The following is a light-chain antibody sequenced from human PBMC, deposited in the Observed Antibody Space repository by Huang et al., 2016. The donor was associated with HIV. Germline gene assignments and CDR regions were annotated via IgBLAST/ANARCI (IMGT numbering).Light chain of an antibody. CDR1: QSVGSY. Sequence: EVVLTQSPSILSLSLGETGTLSCKASQSVGSYVAWYQQRPGQSPRLLLYDTSNRAAGIPIRFSGSGSGTDFTLTISGLESEDLGVFYCQQRSSWPLTFGGGPRWR. V-gene: IGKV3-11*01. CDR3: QQRSSWPLT. J-gene: IGKJ4*01. CDR2: DTS.